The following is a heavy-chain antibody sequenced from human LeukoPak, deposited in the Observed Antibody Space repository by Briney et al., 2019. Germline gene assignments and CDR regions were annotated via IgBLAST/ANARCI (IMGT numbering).Heavy chain of an antibody. Sequence: SETLSLTCALYGGSFRGYYWRWIRQPAGKGLEWIGEIHHSGSTNYNPSLTSRVTISVDTYKNQFSLKLSSVTAADTAVYYCARVNAVSSAGTFDIWGQGTMVTVSS. CDR1: GGSFRGYY. J-gene: IGHJ3*02. CDR3: ARVNAVSSAGTFDI. D-gene: IGHD2-2*01. V-gene: IGHV4-34*01. CDR2: IHHSGST.